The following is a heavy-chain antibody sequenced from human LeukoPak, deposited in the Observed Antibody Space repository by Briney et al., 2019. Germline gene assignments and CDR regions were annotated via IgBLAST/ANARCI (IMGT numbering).Heavy chain of an antibody. D-gene: IGHD5-18*01. CDR3: ARYVDTAMVSDY. CDR1: VYTFTSYD. V-gene: IGHV1-8*01. CDR2: MNPNSGNT. J-gene: IGHJ4*02. Sequence: ASVKVSCKASVYTFTSYDINWVRQATGQGLEWMGWMNPNSGNTGYAQKFQGRVTMTRNTSISTAYMELSSLRSEDTAVYYCARYVDTAMVSDYWGQGTLVTVSS.